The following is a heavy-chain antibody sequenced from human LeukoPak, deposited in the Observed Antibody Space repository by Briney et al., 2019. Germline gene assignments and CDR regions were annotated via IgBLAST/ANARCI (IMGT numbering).Heavy chain of an antibody. CDR1: GESFSGYY. V-gene: IGHV4-34*01. CDR3: ARSEGGYYSWFDP. J-gene: IGHJ5*02. CDR2: INHSGST. Sequence: PSETLSLTCAVYGESFSGYYWSWIRQPPGKGLEWIGEINHSGSTNYNPSLKSRVTISVDTSKNQFSLKLSSVTAADTAVYYCARSEGGYYSWFDPWGQGTLVTVSS. D-gene: IGHD3-22*01.